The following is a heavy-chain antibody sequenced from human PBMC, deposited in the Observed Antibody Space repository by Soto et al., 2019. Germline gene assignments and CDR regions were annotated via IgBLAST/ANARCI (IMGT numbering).Heavy chain of an antibody. D-gene: IGHD2-8*02. CDR1: GDSVSNSNYY. V-gene: IGHV4-39*01. CDR2: MHADGST. CDR3: ARHHCTRGPCYFDY. J-gene: IGHJ4*02. Sequence: QLQLHESGPGLVRPSETLSLTCTVSGDSVSNSNYYWGWIRQPPGKGLEWIGTMHADGSTYYNPSLKSRVTLSVDTSKNQFYLKLSSVTAADTTVYYCARHHCTRGPCYFDYWGQGALVTVSS.